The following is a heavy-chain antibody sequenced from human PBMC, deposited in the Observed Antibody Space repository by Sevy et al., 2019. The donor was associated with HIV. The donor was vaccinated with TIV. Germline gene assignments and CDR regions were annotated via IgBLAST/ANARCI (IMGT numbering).Heavy chain of an antibody. J-gene: IGHJ4*02. V-gene: IGHV3-7*01. CDR1: GFRISSYW. Sequence: GGYLRLSCAASGFRISSYWMLWVRQAPGKGLEWVDNVNQDGSTKYYLDSVKGRFTISRDNAKNLVFLQMNSLTADDAALYYCVRAMASADSLWGQGTLVTVSS. CDR3: VRAMASADSL. D-gene: IGHD3-22*01. CDR2: VNQDGSTK.